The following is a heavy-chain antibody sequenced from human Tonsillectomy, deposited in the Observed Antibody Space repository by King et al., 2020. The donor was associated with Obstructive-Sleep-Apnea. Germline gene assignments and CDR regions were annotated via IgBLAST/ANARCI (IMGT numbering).Heavy chain of an antibody. V-gene: IGHV4-34*01. CDR2: INHSGST. J-gene: IGHJ4*02. CDR1: GGSFSGYY. CDR3: ARDVRYYDSSGYHVYYFDY. Sequence: VQLQQWGAGLLKPSETLSLTCAVYGGSFSGYYWSWIRQPPGKGLEWIGEINHSGSTNYNPSLKSRVTISVDTSKNQFSLKLSSVTAADTAVYYCARDVRYYDSSGYHVYYFDYWGQGTLVTVSS. D-gene: IGHD3-22*01.